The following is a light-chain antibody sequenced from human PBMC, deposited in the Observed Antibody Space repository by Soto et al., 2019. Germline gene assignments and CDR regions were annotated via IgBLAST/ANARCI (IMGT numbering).Light chain of an antibody. CDR1: QSVNN. CDR3: QHYDNSPPMYT. Sequence: EIVLTQSPGTLSLSPGEKATLSCRASQSVNNLAWYQQKPGQAPRLLVHDASSGATDIRDRFSGSGSGTDFTLTISGLEAEDFAVYYCQHYDNSPPMYTFGQGTKLEI. CDR2: DAS. J-gene: IGKJ2*01. V-gene: IGKV3-20*01.